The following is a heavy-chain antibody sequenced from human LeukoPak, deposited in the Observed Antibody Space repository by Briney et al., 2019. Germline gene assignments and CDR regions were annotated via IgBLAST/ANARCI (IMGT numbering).Heavy chain of an antibody. CDR2: ISGSGDRI. Sequence: GGSLRLSCAASGFTFNDYYMSWIRQAPGEGLEWISYISGSGDRIYYADSVKGRFTISRDNSKNTLYLQMNSLRAEDTAVYYCARDILYYDSSGYYYGYWGQGTLVTVSS. CDR3: ARDILYYDSSGYYYGY. CDR1: GFTFNDYY. V-gene: IGHV3-11*01. J-gene: IGHJ4*02. D-gene: IGHD3-22*01.